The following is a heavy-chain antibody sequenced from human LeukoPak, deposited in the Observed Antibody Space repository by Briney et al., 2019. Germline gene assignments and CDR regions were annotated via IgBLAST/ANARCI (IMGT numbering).Heavy chain of an antibody. J-gene: IGHJ3*02. CDR1: GGSINSADYY. CDR3: AGRIWFGELSYAFDI. V-gene: IGHV4-30-4*01. CDR2: IYYSGST. D-gene: IGHD3-10*01. Sequence: PSETLSLTCTVSGGSINSADYYWSWIRQPPGKGLEWIGYIYYSGSTYYNPSLKSRVTISVDTSTNQFSLKLSSVTAADTAVYYCAGRIWFGELSYAFDIWGQGTMVTVSS.